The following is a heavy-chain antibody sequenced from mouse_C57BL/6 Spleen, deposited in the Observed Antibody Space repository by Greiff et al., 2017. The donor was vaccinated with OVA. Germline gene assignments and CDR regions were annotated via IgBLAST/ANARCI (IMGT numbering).Heavy chain of an antibody. J-gene: IGHJ4*01. CDR2: ISSGGDYI. CDR1: GFTFSSYA. D-gene: IGHD2-1*01. CDR3: TSNYPSYDYAMDY. Sequence: EVKLVESGEGLVKPGGSLKLSCAASGFTFSSYAMSWVRQTPEKRLAWVAYISSGGDYIYYADTVKGRFTISRNNARNTLYLQMSSLKSEDTAMYYCTSNYPSYDYAMDYWGQGTSVTVSS. V-gene: IGHV5-9-1*02.